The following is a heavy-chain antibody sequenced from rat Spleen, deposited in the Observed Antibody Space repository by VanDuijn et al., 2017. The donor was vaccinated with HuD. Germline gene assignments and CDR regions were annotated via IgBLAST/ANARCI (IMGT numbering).Heavy chain of an antibody. CDR2: IWTGGST. V-gene: IGHV2-16*01. CDR1: GFSLNNYG. J-gene: IGHJ1*01. Sequence: QVQLKESGPGLVQPSQTLSLTCTVSGFSLNNYGVIWVRQPPGKGLEWMGLIWTGGSTAYNSLLESRLRISRDTSKSQVFLKMNSLQTGDTAMYFCARGGYGSYIYGFFDFWGPGTMVTVSS. D-gene: IGHD1-3*01. CDR3: ARGGYGSYIYGFFDF.